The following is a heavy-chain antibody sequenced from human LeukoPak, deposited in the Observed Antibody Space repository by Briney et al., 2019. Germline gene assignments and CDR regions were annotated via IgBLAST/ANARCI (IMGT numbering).Heavy chain of an antibody. D-gene: IGHD3-10*01. J-gene: IGHJ4*02. Sequence: GESLRLSCAASGFTFSSYEMNWVRQPPGKGLEWVSYISSSGSTIYYADSVKGRFTISRDNAKNSLYLQMNSLRAEDTAVYYCARKLPEGFDYWGQGTLVTVSS. V-gene: IGHV3-48*03. CDR3: ARKLPEGFDY. CDR1: GFTFSSYE. CDR2: ISSSGSTI.